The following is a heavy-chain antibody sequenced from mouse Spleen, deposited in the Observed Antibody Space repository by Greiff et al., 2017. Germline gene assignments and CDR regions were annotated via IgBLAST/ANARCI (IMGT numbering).Heavy chain of an antibody. V-gene: IGHV1-15*01. CDR3: TTTMVAKGAMDY. CDR2: IDPETGGT. CDR1: GYTFTDYE. J-gene: IGHJ4*01. D-gene: IGHD1-1*01. Sequence: QVQLQQSGAELVRPGASVTLSCKASGYTFTDYEMHWVKQTPVHGLEWIGAIDPETGGTAYNQKFKGKAILTADKSSSTAYMELRSLTSEDSAVYYCTTTMVAKGAMDYWGQGTSVTVSS.